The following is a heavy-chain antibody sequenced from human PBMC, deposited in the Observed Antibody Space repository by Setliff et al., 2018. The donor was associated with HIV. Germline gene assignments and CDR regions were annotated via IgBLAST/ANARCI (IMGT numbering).Heavy chain of an antibody. Sequence: PSETLSLTCTVSGGSISSSHDFWNWIRQPPGKGLEWIGAISYGGITYYNPSLTSRVPISVDTSKNQFSLGVTPVTAADTAVYDCARVPGRDYYDTSGDFDYWGLGTLVTVSS. V-gene: IGHV4-39*07. J-gene: IGHJ4*02. D-gene: IGHD3-22*01. CDR1: GGSISSSHDF. CDR3: ARVPGRDYYDTSGDFDY. CDR2: ISYGGIT.